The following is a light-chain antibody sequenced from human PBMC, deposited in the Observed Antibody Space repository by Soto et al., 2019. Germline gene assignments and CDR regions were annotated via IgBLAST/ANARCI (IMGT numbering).Light chain of an antibody. CDR1: QSVGSL. V-gene: IGKV3-11*01. CDR2: DAS. Sequence: EIVLTQSPATLSLSPGERAILSCRASQSVGSLLAWYQQKPGQSPRLLIYDASNRVTGIPARFSGSASGTDVTPNISIVEPEDFAVYFCQQRGGWPPGCTFGQGTGLEIK. J-gene: IGKJ5*01. CDR3: QQRGGWPPGCT.